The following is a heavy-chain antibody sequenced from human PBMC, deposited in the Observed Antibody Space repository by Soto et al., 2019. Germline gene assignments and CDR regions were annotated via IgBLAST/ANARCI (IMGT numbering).Heavy chain of an antibody. D-gene: IGHD6-13*01. CDR1: GLTFSTYA. J-gene: IGHJ4*02. CDR2: LSGNGGNT. CDR3: AKDRGSSTWTEYYFDY. Sequence: EVQLLESGGGLVQPGGSLRLSCVASGLTFSTYAMTWVRQAPGKGLEWVSSLSGNGGNTFYANSVKGRFTISRDNSKNTLYLLMNSLRADDTALYYCAKDRGSSTWTEYYFDYWGQGTLVTVSS. V-gene: IGHV3-23*01.